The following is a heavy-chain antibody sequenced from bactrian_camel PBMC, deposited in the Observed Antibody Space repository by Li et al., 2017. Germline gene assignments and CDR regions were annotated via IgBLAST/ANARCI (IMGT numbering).Heavy chain of an antibody. CDR2: IYTGGGTT. V-gene: IGHV3S54*01. J-gene: IGHJ6*01. Sequence: HVQLVESGGGAVQPGGSMRLSCAAATSTYRMGWFRQAPGKEREEVAAIYTGGGTTDYADSVKGRFTISQDNAKNTVYLQMNNLKPEDTAMYYCAADSRPYPYDSVVFEVPTFSYLGQGTQVTVS. CDR3: AADSRPYPYDSVVFEVPTFSY. D-gene: IGHD6*01. CDR1: TSTYR.